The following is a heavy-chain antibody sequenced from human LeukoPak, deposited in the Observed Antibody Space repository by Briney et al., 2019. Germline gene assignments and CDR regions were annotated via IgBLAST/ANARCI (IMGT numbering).Heavy chain of an antibody. Sequence: SETLSLTCTVSGGSISSYYWSWIRQPPGKGLEWIGSIYHSGSTYYNPSLKSRVTISVDTSKNQFSLKLSSVVAADTAVYYYARVAGTWGIDYWGQGTLVTVSS. D-gene: IGHD6-13*01. CDR1: GGSISSYY. CDR2: IYHSGST. V-gene: IGHV4-38-2*02. J-gene: IGHJ4*02. CDR3: ARVAGTWGIDY.